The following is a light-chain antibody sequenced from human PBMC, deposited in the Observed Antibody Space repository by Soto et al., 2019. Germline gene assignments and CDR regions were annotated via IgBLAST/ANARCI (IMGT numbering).Light chain of an antibody. CDR1: RSDVGGYEY. J-gene: IGLJ1*01. CDR2: EVT. CDR3: SSYAGSNNFV. Sequence: QSVLTQPPSASGSLGQSVTISCTGTRSDVGGYEYVSWYQQHPGKAPKLMIYEVTKRPSGVPDRFSGSKSGNTASLTVSGLQAEDEAHYYCSSYAGSNNFVFGSGTKGTVL. V-gene: IGLV2-8*01.